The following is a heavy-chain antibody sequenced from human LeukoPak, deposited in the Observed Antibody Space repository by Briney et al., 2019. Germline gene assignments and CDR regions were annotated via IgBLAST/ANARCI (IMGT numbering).Heavy chain of an antibody. V-gene: IGHV3-21*01. CDR2: ISSSSSYI. CDR1: GFTFKNYA. Sequence: PGGSLRLSCAASGFTFKNYAMSWVRQAPGKGLEWVSSISSSSSYIYYADSVKGRFTISRDNAKNSLYLQMNSLRAEDTAVYYCASEFDSVRDYWGQGTLVTVSS. J-gene: IGHJ4*02. CDR3: ASEFDSVRDY. D-gene: IGHD3-22*01.